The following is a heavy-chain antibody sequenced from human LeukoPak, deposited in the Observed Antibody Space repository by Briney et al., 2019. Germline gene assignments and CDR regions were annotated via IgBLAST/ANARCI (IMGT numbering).Heavy chain of an antibody. V-gene: IGHV3-7*01. CDR3: ARWVISYTIDY. J-gene: IGHJ4*02. D-gene: IGHD2/OR15-2a*01. Sequence: GGSLRLSCATSGFTFSSTWMAWVRQAPGKGLEWVANINPDGSEKYYLDSVKGRFTISRDNAKTSVYLQMDSLRAEDTAFYSCARWVISYTIDYWGRGTLVTVSS. CDR2: INPDGSEK. CDR1: GFTFSSTW.